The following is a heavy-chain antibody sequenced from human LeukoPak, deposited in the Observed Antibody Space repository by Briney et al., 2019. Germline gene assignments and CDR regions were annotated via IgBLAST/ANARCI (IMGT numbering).Heavy chain of an antibody. CDR1: GFTFSDYY. J-gene: IGHJ6*02. Sequence: GGSLRLSCAASGFTFSDYYMSWIRQAPGKGLEWVSYISSSGSTIYYADSVKGRFTISRDNAKNSLYLQMNSLRAEDTAVYYCARYPTFSSRTSCFMDVRGQGTPLPVS. V-gene: IGHV3-11*01. CDR2: ISSSGSTI. D-gene: IGHD2-2*01. CDR3: ARYPTFSSRTSCFMDV.